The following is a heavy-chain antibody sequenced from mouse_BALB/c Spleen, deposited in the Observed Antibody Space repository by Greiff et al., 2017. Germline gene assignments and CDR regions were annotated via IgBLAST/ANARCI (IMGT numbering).Heavy chain of an antibody. CDR2: ISSGGSYT. Sequence: EVQLVESGGDLVKPGGSLKLSCAASGFTFSSYGMSWVRQTPDKRLEWVATISSGGSYTYYPDSVKGRFTISRDNAKNTLYLQMSSLKSEDTAMYYCARLYGNASWFAYWGQGTLVTVSA. J-gene: IGHJ3*01. CDR3: ARLYGNASWFAY. V-gene: IGHV5-6*01. CDR1: GFTFSSYG. D-gene: IGHD2-1*01.